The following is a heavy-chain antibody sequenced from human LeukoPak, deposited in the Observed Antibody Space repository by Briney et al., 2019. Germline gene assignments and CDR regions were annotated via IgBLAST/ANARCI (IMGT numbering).Heavy chain of an antibody. V-gene: IGHV4-31*03. J-gene: IGHJ5*02. CDR3: ARQIITGTTVWFDP. CDR2: IYYSGST. D-gene: IGHD1-20*01. Sequence: SETLSLTCTVSGGSISSGGYYWSWLRQHPGKGLEWIGYIYYSGSTYYNPSLKSRVTISVDTSKNQFSLKLSSVTAADTAVYYCARQIITGTTVWFDPWGQGTLVTVSS. CDR1: GGSISSGGYY.